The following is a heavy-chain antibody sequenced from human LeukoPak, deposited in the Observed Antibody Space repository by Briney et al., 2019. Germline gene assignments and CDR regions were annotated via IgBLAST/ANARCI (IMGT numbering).Heavy chain of an antibody. CDR3: ARSVNYCDSSGYYETKNWFDP. CDR2: INTNTGNP. J-gene: IGHJ5*02. Sequence: ASVKVSCKASGYTFTSYAMNWVRQAPGQGLDWMGCINTNTGNPTYAQGFTGRFVFSLDTSVSTAYLQISSLKAEDTAVYYCARSVNYCDSSGYYETKNWFDPWGQGTLVTVSS. V-gene: IGHV7-4-1*02. D-gene: IGHD3-22*01. CDR1: GYTFTSYA.